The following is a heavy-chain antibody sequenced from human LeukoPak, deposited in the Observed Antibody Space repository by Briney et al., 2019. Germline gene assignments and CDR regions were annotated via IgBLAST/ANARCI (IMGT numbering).Heavy chain of an antibody. J-gene: IGHJ4*02. Sequence: PSETLSLTCAIYSESFSGYFWSWIRQPPGKGLEWIGEINYSGSINYNPSLKSRVTISVDTSKNQFSLKLSSVTAADTAVYYCARSDTDSSGWFGYWGQGTLVTVSS. D-gene: IGHD6-19*01. CDR3: ARSDTDSSGWFGY. CDR1: SESFSGYF. V-gene: IGHV4-34*01. CDR2: INYSGSI.